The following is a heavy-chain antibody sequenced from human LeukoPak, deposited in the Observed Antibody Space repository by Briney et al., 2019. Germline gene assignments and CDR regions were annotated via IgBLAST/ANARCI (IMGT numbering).Heavy chain of an antibody. D-gene: IGHD3-9*01. V-gene: IGHV3-53*01. Sequence: GGSLRLSCAASGFTVSSSYMSWVRQAPGKGLEWVSIIHSGGNTYYADSVKGRLTTTRDDSKNTLSLQMNSLRAEDTAVYYCVSHSDTLTSYSFDYWGQGTLVTVSS. J-gene: IGHJ4*02. CDR1: GFTVSSSY. CDR2: IHSGGNT. CDR3: VSHSDTLTSYSFDY.